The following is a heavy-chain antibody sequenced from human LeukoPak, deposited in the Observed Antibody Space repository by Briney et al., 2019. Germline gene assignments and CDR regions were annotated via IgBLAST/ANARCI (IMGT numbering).Heavy chain of an antibody. Sequence: SVKVSCKASGGTFSSYAISWVRQAPGQGLEWMGGIIPIFGTANYAQKFQGRVTITADEYTSKAYMELSSLRSEDTAVYYCARGTAPTYYYYYYYMDVWGKGTTVTVSS. J-gene: IGHJ6*03. D-gene: IGHD2-21*02. CDR3: ARGTAPTYYYYYYYMDV. V-gene: IGHV1-69*13. CDR2: IIPIFGTA. CDR1: GGTFSSYA.